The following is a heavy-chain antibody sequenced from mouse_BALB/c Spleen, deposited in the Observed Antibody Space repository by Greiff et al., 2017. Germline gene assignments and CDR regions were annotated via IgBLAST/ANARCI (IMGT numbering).Heavy chain of an antibody. Sequence: VKVEESGPGLVAPSQSLSITCTVSGFSLTSYGVHWVRQPPGKGLEWLGVIWAGGSTNYNSALMSRLSISKDNSKSQVFLKMNSLQTDDTAMYYCAFYYDYDGCYYAMDYWGQGTSVTVSS. V-gene: IGHV2-9*02. CDR1: GFSLTSYG. CDR2: IWAGGST. CDR3: AFYYDYDGCYYAMDY. D-gene: IGHD2-4*01. J-gene: IGHJ4*01.